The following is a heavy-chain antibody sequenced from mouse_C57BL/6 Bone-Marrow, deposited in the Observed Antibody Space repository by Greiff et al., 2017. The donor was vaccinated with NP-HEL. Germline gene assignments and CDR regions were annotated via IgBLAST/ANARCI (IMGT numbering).Heavy chain of an antibody. CDR2: IYPRSGNT. Sequence: QVQLQQSGAELARPGASVKLSCKASGYTFTSYGLSWVKQRPGQGLEWIGEIYPRSGNTYYNEKFKGKATLTADKSSSTAYMELRSLTSEDSAVYFCARVPSYYSNFAWFAYWGQGTLVTVSA. D-gene: IGHD2-5*01. V-gene: IGHV1-81*01. CDR1: GYTFTSYG. J-gene: IGHJ3*01. CDR3: ARVPSYYSNFAWFAY.